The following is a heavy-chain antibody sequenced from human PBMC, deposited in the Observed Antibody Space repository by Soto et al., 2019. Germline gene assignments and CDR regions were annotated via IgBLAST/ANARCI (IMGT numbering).Heavy chain of an antibody. CDR3: ATTYGDPRPFDY. Sequence: ASVKVSCKVSGYTLTELSMRWVRQAPGKGLEWMGGFDPEDGETIYAQKFQGRVTMTEDTSTDTAYMELSSLRSEDTAVYYCATTYGDPRPFDYWGQGTLVTVSS. V-gene: IGHV1-24*01. D-gene: IGHD4-17*01. J-gene: IGHJ4*02. CDR1: GYTLTELS. CDR2: FDPEDGET.